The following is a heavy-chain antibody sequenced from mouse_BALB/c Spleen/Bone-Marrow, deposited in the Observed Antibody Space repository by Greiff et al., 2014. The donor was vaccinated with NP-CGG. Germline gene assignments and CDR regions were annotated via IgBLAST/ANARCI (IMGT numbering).Heavy chain of an antibody. CDR2: IDPANGNT. J-gene: IGHJ1*01. CDR3: ARYDYGWYFYV. Sequence: EVQLQQSGAELVKPGASVKLSCTASGFNIKDTYMHWVKQRPEQGLEWIGRIDPANGNTKYDPKFQGKATITADTSSNTAFLQLSSLTSEDTAVYYCARYDYGWYFYVWGAGTTVTVSS. V-gene: IGHV14-3*02. CDR1: GFNIKDTY. D-gene: IGHD1-1*01.